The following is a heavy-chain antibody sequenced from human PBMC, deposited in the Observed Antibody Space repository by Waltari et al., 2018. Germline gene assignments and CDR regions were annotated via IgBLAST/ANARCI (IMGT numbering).Heavy chain of an antibody. CDR1: GFTFDDYG. V-gene: IGHV3-20*04. CDR3: ARDHYYDSSGYYYWYFDL. CDR2: INWNGGST. J-gene: IGHJ2*01. Sequence: EVQLVESGGGVVRPGGSLRLSCAASGFTFDDYGMSWVRQAPGKGLEWVSGINWNGGSTGYADSVKGRFTISRDNAKNSLYLQMNSLRAEDTALYYCARDHYYDSSGYYYWYFDLWGRGTLVTVSS. D-gene: IGHD3-22*01.